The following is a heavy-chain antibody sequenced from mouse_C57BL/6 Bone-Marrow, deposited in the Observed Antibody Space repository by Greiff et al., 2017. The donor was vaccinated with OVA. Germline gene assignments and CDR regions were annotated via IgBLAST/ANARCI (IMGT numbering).Heavy chain of an antibody. D-gene: IGHD2-4*01. CDR1: GFTFSSYA. CDR3: ASPYYDYGYYCAMDY. V-gene: IGHV5-4*01. CDR2: ISDGGSYT. J-gene: IGHJ4*01. Sequence: EVHLVESGGGLVKPGGSLKLSCAVSGFTFSSYAMSWVRQTPEKRLEWVATISDGGSYTYYPDNVKGRFTISRDNAKNNLYLQMSHLKSEDTAMYYCASPYYDYGYYCAMDYWGQGTSVTVSS.